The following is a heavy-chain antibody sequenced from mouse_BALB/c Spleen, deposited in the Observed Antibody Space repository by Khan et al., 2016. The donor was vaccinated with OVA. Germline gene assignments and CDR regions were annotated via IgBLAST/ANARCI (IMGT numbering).Heavy chain of an antibody. CDR3: AREDYYDYDPFTY. J-gene: IGHJ3*01. D-gene: IGHD2-4*01. CDR1: GYSITSEYA. V-gene: IGHV3-2*02. Sequence: EVQPQVSGPGLVKPSQSLSLTCTVTGYSITSEYAWNWIRQFPGNKLEWMGYINYSGNTRFTPSLKSRTSITRDTSKNQFFLQLNSVTTEHTATYYCAREDYYDYDPFTYWGQGTLVTVSA. CDR2: INYSGNT.